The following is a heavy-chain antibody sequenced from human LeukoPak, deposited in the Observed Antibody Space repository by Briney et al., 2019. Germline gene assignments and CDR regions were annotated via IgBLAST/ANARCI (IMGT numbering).Heavy chain of an antibody. CDR3: ARLNVYDSSSWYFDY. CDR2: ISAYNGNT. D-gene: IGHD6-13*01. J-gene: IGHJ4*02. CDR1: GYTFTSCG. V-gene: IGHV1-18*01. Sequence: ASVKVSCKASGYTFTSCGISWVRQAPGQGLEWMGWISAYNGNTNYAQKLQGRVTMTTDTSTSTAYMELRSLRSDDTAVYYCARLNVYDSSSWYFDYWGQGTLVTVSS.